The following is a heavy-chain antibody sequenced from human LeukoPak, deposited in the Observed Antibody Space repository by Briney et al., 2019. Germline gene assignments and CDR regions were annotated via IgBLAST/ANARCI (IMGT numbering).Heavy chain of an antibody. CDR1: GGSISSGGYY. D-gene: IGHD6-6*01. V-gene: IGHV4-31*03. Sequence: PSQTLSLTCTVSGGSISSGGYYWSWIRQHPGKGLEWIGYIYYSGSTYYNPSLKSRVTISVDTSKNQFSLKLSSVTVADTAVYYCAREVVSSSSGAFDYWGQGTLVTVSS. CDR2: IYYSGST. J-gene: IGHJ4*02. CDR3: AREVVSSSSGAFDY.